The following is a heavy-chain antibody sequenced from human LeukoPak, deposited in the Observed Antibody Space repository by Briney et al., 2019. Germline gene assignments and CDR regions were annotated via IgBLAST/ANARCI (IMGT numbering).Heavy chain of an antibody. D-gene: IGHD3-3*01. CDR3: ARDDLETDYDFWSGTLFDY. J-gene: IGHJ4*02. Sequence: GASVKVSCKASGYTFTSCGISWVRQAPGQGPEWMGWISAYNGNTNYAQKLQGRVTMTTDTSTSTAYMELRSLRSDDTAVYYCARDDLETDYDFWSGTLFDYWGQGTLVTVSS. CDR2: ISAYNGNT. V-gene: IGHV1-18*01. CDR1: GYTFTSCG.